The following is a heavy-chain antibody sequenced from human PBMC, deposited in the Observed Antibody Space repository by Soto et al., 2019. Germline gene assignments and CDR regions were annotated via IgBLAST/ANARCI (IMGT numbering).Heavy chain of an antibody. V-gene: IGHV3-53*01. CDR1: GFTVSSNY. CDR3: EREYTYYYDSSGYNTGRAFDI. D-gene: IGHD3-22*01. CDR2: IYSGGST. Sequence: GGSLRLSCAASGFTVSSNYMSWVRQAPGKGLEWVSVIYSGGSTYYADSVKGRFNISRDNSKNRLYLQMNSLRAGDTDVYYCEREYTYYYDSSGYNTGRAFDIWGQGTMVTVSS. J-gene: IGHJ3*02.